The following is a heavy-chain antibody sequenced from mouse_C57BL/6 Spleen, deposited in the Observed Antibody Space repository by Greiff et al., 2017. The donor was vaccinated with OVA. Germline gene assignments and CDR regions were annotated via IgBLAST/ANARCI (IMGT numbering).Heavy chain of an antibody. CDR3: ASQWYFDV. J-gene: IGHJ1*03. CDR1: GYSITSGYY. V-gene: IGHV3-6*01. Sequence: VQLKQSGPGLVKPSQSLSLTCSVTGYSITSGYYWNWIRQFPGNKLEWMGYISYDGSNNYNPSLKNRISITRDTSKNQFFLKLNSVTTEDTATYYCASQWYFDVWGTGTTVTVSS. CDR2: ISYDGSN.